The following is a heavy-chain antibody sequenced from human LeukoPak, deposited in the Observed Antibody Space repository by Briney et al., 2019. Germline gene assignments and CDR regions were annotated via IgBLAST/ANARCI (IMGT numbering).Heavy chain of an antibody. V-gene: IGHV4-4*07. J-gene: IGHJ4*02. CDR2: IYTSGST. CDR3: ATERKAYYDYVWGSYRYTYFDY. CDR1: GGSISSYY. D-gene: IGHD3-16*02. Sequence: PSETLSLTCTVSGGSISSYYWSWIRQPAGKGLERIGRIYTSGSTYYNPSLKSRVTMSVDTSKNQFSLKLSSVTAADTAVYYCATERKAYYDYVWGSYRYTYFDYWGQGTLVTVSS.